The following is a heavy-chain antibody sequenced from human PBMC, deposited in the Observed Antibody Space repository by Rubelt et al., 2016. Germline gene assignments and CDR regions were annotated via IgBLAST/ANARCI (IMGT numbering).Heavy chain of an antibody. J-gene: IGHJ5*02. CDR3: AGRTNWFDP. Sequence: QLQLQESGPGLVKPSETLSLTCTVSGGSISSSFYYWGWIRQPPGKGLEWIGSIHYTGSTFYDPSLQSRVTISVDTSKNQFSLKLTSVTAADTAGYYCAGRTNWFDPWGQGTLVTVSS. CDR2: IHYTGST. CDR1: GGSISSSFYY. V-gene: IGHV4-39*01.